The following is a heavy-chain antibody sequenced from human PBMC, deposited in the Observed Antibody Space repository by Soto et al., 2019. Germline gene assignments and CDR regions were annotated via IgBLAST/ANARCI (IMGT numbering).Heavy chain of an antibody. D-gene: IGHD3-3*01. CDR1: GYTFTSYD. J-gene: IGHJ4*02. Sequence: ASVKVSCKASGYTFTSYDINWVRQATGQGLEWMGWMNPNSGNTGYAQKFQGRVTMTRNTSISTAYMELNSLRDEDTAVYFCAREGPDAFRSSWHFDYWGQGTLVTVSS. CDR2: MNPNSGNT. CDR3: AREGPDAFRSSWHFDY. V-gene: IGHV1-8*01.